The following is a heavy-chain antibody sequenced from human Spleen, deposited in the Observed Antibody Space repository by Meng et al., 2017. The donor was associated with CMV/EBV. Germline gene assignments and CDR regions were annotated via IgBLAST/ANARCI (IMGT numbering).Heavy chain of an antibody. CDR1: GFMFSDSY. J-gene: IGHJ6*02. Sequence: GESLKISCVASGFMFSDSYMSWIRQAPGKGLEWVSVIYSGGSTYYADSVKGRFTISRDNSKNTLYLQMNSLRAEDTAVYYCARVLPAANADYYGMDVWGQGTTVTVSS. CDR3: ARVLPAANADYYGMDV. CDR2: IYSGGST. V-gene: IGHV3-66*02. D-gene: IGHD2-2*01.